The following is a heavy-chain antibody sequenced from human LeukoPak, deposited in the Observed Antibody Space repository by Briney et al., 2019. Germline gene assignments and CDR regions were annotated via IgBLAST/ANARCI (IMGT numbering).Heavy chain of an antibody. CDR2: INPNSGGT. D-gene: IGHD6-13*01. CDR1: GYTFTGYY. V-gene: IGHV1-2*02. Sequence: ASVKVSCKASGYTFTGYYMHWMRQAPGQGLEWMGWINPNSGGTNYAHKFQDRVTMTRDTSINTAYMELSNLRSDDTAVYFCARELGVAAAGPLDYWGQGTLVTVSS. J-gene: IGHJ4*02. CDR3: ARELGVAAAGPLDY.